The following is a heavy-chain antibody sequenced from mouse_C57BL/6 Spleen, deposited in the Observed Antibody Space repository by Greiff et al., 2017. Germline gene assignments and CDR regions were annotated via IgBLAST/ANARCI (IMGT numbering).Heavy chain of an antibody. CDR1: GYTFPSYW. Sequence: QVQLQQPGAELVKPGASVKLSCKASGYTFPSYWMQWVKQRPGQGLEWFGEIEPSDSYTNYNQKFKGKATLTVDTSSSTAYMQLSSLTSEDSAVYYCARSVSSGYPAWFAYWGQGTLVTVSA. CDR2: IEPSDSYT. D-gene: IGHD3-2*02. J-gene: IGHJ3*01. V-gene: IGHV1-50*01. CDR3: ARSVSSGYPAWFAY.